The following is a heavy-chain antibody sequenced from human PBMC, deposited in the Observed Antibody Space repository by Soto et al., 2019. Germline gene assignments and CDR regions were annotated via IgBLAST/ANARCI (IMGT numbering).Heavy chain of an antibody. D-gene: IGHD6-19*01. CDR3: ARGGLKWLVTSDFNY. V-gene: IGHV3-30*03. CDR1: GFTFSDYA. CDR2: VSHDGRNT. J-gene: IGHJ4*02. Sequence: VQLVASGGGVVQPGRSLRLSCAASGFTFSDYAMHWVRQAPGKGLEWVAVVSHDGRNTHYADSVKGRFTISRESSKHAFSLEMTSLRAEATAVYYCARGGLKWLVTSDFNYWGPGALVTVSS.